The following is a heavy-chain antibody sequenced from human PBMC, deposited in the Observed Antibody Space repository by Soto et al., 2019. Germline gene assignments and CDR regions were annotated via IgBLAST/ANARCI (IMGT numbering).Heavy chain of an antibody. CDR1: GGSISSSSYY. CDR3: ARGRDIVVVPEIHAFDI. D-gene: IGHD2-2*01. J-gene: IGHJ3*02. CDR2: IYYSGST. V-gene: IGHV4-39*01. Sequence: SETLSLTCTVSGGSISSSSYYWGWIRQPPGKGLEWIGSIYYSGSTYYNPSLKSRVTISVDTSKNQFSLKLSSVTAADTAVYYCARGRDIVVVPEIHAFDIWGQGTMVTVSS.